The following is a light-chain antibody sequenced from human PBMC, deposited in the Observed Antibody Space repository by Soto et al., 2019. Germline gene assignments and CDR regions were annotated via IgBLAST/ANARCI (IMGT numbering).Light chain of an antibody. CDR1: SSDVGAYNY. CDR2: DVT. J-gene: IGLJ3*02. Sequence: HSALTQPASVSGSPGQSVTISCSGSSSDVGAYNYVSWYQRHPGKAPKLMIYDVTNRPSGVSNRFSGSKSGNTASLTISGLQAEDEADYFCSSNTSSSTVVFGGGTKVTVL. V-gene: IGLV2-14*01. CDR3: SSNTSSSTVV.